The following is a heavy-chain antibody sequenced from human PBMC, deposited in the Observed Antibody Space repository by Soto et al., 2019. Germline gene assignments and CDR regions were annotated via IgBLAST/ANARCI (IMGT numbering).Heavy chain of an antibody. Sequence: LRLSCSASGFTFSSYEMMWVRQAPGKGLEWVSFIHNSRGTTYYADSVKGRFTISRDNAQNSLYLQMSSLRAEDTAVYYCATSLSGYYYSYWGQGTLVTVSS. J-gene: IGHJ4*02. CDR3: ATSLSGYYYSY. CDR2: IHNSRGTT. V-gene: IGHV3-48*03. CDR1: GFTFSSYE. D-gene: IGHD3-22*01.